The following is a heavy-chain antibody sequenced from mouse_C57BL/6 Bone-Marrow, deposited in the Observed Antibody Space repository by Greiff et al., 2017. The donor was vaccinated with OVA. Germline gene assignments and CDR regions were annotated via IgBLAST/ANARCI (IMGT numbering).Heavy chain of an antibody. D-gene: IGHD2-1*01. V-gene: IGHV5-17*01. Sequence: EVMLVESGGGLVKPGGSLKLSCAASGFTFSDYGMHWVRQAPEKGLEWVAYISSGSSTIYYADTVKGRFTISRDNAKNTLFLQMTSLWSEDTAMYYCARGIYYGNGWYFDVWGTGTTVTVSS. CDR3: ARGIYYGNGWYFDV. J-gene: IGHJ1*03. CDR2: ISSGSSTI. CDR1: GFTFSDYG.